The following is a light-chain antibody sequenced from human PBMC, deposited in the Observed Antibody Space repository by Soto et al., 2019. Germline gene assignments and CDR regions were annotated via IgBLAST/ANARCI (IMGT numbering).Light chain of an antibody. CDR1: RGISSS. CDR3: QQLNSYTL. V-gene: IGKV1-9*01. CDR2: AAS. Sequence: DIQLTQSPSFLSASVGDRVTITCRASRGISSSLAWYQQKPGKAPKLLIYAASTLQSGVPSRFSGSGSGTEFTLTISSLQPEDFATYYCQQLNSYTLFGPGTKVDIK. J-gene: IGKJ3*01.